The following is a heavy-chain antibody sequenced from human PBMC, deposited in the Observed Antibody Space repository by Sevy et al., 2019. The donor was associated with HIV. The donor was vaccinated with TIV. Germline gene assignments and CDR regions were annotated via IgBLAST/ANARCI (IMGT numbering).Heavy chain of an antibody. V-gene: IGHV3-23*01. D-gene: IGHD3-22*01. CDR1: GFTFSSYA. Sequence: GGSLRLSCAASGFTFSSYAMSWVRQAPGKGLEWVSTISGSGGSTHYADSVKGRFTSSRDNSKNTLYLPMNSLRAEDTAVYYCAKECLPTSNYDTSGSLAFDIWGQGTMVTVSS. CDR3: AKECLPTSNYDTSGSLAFDI. CDR2: ISGSGGST. J-gene: IGHJ3*02.